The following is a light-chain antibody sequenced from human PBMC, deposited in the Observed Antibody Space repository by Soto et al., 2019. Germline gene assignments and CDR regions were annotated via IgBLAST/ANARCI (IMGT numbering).Light chain of an antibody. Sequence: EIEMTQSPATLSVSPGERATLSCRASQSVRSNLAWYQQKPGQAPRLLIYGASTRATGIPARFSGSGSGAEFTLTISSLQSEDFAVYYCQQYHNWPPITFGQGTRLEIK. CDR3: QQYHNWPPIT. J-gene: IGKJ5*01. CDR1: QSVRSN. V-gene: IGKV3-15*01. CDR2: GAS.